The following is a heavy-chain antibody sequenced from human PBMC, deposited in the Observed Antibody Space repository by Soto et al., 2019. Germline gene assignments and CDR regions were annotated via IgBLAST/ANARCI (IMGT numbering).Heavy chain of an antibody. CDR2: IGGRGNSA. V-gene: IGHV3-23*01. D-gene: IGHD5-12*01. Sequence: VGSLRLSCAASGFIFTNYAMNWVRQAPGKGLEWVSVIGGRGNSAYYADSVQGRFTISRDNSKNTLSLQMSSLTADDTAIYYCVSEGRGSFDFWGRGTMVTV. CDR1: GFIFTNYA. J-gene: IGHJ3*01. CDR3: VSEGRGSFDF.